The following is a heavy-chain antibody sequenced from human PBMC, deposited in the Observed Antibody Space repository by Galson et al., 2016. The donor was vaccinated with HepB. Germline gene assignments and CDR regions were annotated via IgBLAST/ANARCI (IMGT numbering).Heavy chain of an antibody. Sequence: SLRLSCAASGFSFSAFAMTWVRQAPGKGLEWVSSISDSGDTTYYADSVKGRLTISRDNSKNTLYLQMNSLRAEDTAIYCCAKDQFVIAGNFDYWGQGALVTVSS. CDR3: AKDQFVIAGNFDY. J-gene: IGHJ4*02. D-gene: IGHD1-14*01. CDR2: ISDSGDTT. CDR1: GFSFSAFA. V-gene: IGHV3-23*01.